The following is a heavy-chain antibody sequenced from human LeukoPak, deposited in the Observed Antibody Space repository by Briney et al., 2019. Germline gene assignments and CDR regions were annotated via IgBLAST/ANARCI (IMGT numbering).Heavy chain of an antibody. J-gene: IGHJ3*02. V-gene: IGHV4-59*01. CDR2: IYYSGST. CDR3: ARERISDAFDI. Sequence: SETLSLTCTVSGGSISSYYWIWIRQPPGKGLEWIGYIYYSGSTNYNPSLKGRVTISMDTSKNQFPLKLSSVTAADPAVYYCARERISDAFDIWGEGTMVTVSS. D-gene: IGHD1-14*01. CDR1: GGSISSYY.